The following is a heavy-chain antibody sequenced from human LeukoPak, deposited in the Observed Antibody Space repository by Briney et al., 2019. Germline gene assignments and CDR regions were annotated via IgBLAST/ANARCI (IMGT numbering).Heavy chain of an antibody. CDR1: GGSFSGYY. Sequence: SETLSLTCAVYGGSFSGYYWSWIRQPPGKGLEWIGEINHSGSTNYNPSLKSRVTISVDTSKNQFSLKLSSVTAADTAVYYCVSSTHRGYSHFDYWGQGTLVTVSS. D-gene: IGHD5-12*01. J-gene: IGHJ4*02. CDR3: VSSTHRGYSHFDY. V-gene: IGHV4-34*01. CDR2: INHSGST.